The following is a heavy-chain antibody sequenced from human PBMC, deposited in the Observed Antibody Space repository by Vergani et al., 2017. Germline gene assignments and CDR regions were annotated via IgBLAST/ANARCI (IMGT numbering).Heavy chain of an antibody. D-gene: IGHD1-1*01. V-gene: IGHV3-33*01. CDR1: GFTFSSHG. J-gene: IGHJ5*01. CDR3: ARWGNEKRLDS. Sequence: QVQLVESEGGVVQPGRSLTLYCVAPGFTFSSHGMHWVRQAPGKGLEWVVVIWYDGSNKYYGDSVKGRFTISRDNSKNTLYLQMNSLRVEDTAVYYCARWGNEKRLDSWGQGTLVTVSS. CDR2: IWYDGSNK.